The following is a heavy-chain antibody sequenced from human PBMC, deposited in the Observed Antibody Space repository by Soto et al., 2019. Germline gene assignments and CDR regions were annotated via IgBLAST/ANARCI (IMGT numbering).Heavy chain of an antibody. CDR3: ARDLKSYSSSRYYDY. Sequence: QVQLVQSGAEVKKPGASVKVSCKASGYTFTSYGISWVRQAPGQGLEWMGWISAYNGKTNYAQKLQGRVTMSTDTSTSTAYMELRSLRSDDTPVYYCARDLKSYSSSRYYDYWGQGTLVTVSS. CDR2: ISAYNGKT. V-gene: IGHV1-18*04. CDR1: GYTFTSYG. D-gene: IGHD6-13*01. J-gene: IGHJ4*02.